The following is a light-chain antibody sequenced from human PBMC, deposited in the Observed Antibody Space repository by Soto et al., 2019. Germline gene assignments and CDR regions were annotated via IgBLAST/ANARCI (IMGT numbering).Light chain of an antibody. CDR1: QGISSS. V-gene: IGKV1-9*01. Sequence: IQLTQSPSSLSASVGDRVTITCRASQGISSSLAWYQHKPGKAPYLLISAASTLQSGVPSRFSGSGSGTDFTLTISSLQPEDFATYYCQHLNSYPTWTFGQGTKGEIK. CDR3: QHLNSYPTWT. J-gene: IGKJ1*01. CDR2: AAS.